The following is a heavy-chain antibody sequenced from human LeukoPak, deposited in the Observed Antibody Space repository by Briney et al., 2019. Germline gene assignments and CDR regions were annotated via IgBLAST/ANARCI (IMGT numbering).Heavy chain of an antibody. D-gene: IGHD6-13*01. CDR2: IYSGGST. Sequence: GGSLRLSCAASGFTVSSNYMSWVRQAPGKGLEWVSVIYSGGSTYYADSVKGRFTISRDNSKNTLYLQMNSLRAEDTAVYYCARAYSSTGYYFAYWGQGTLVTVSS. V-gene: IGHV3-53*01. J-gene: IGHJ4*02. CDR3: ARAYSSTGYYFAY. CDR1: GFTVSSNY.